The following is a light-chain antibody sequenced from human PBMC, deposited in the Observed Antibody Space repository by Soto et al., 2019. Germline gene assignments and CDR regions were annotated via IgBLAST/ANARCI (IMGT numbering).Light chain of an antibody. Sequence: QSALTQPASGSGSPGQSITISCTGTSCDIGSYNRVSWYQQHPGKAPKLIIYEVTDRPSGVSNRFSGSKSGNTASLTISGLQAEDEAEYYCSSYTNINKRTCVFGTGTKDTVL. CDR3: SSYTNINKRTCV. J-gene: IGLJ1*01. CDR1: SCDIGSYNR. CDR2: EVT. V-gene: IGLV2-14*01.